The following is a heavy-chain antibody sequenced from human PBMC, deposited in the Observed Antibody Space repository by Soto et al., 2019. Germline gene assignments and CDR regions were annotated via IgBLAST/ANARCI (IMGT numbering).Heavy chain of an antibody. J-gene: IGHJ6*02. V-gene: IGHV3-23*01. Sequence: PRGSLVLSCASSVFTFNTYAMAWVRQAPGKGLEWVSLISESGDGTYYADSVKGRFTISRDNSQRTLNLQMNSLRAEDTAVYYCAKNGDFWSWGMDVWGQGTTVTVSS. CDR2: ISESGDGT. D-gene: IGHD3-3*01. CDR1: VFTFNTYA. CDR3: AKNGDFWSWGMDV.